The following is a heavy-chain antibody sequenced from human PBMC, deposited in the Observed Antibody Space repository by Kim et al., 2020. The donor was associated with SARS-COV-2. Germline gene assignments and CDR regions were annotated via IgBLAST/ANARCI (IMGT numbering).Heavy chain of an antibody. Sequence: GGSLRLSCAASGFTFSSYAMNWVSQAPGKGLEWVSAISGSGASTYFADSVKGRFTISRDNSKNTLYLQMNSLRGEDTAVYYCATYGSGSYYPFDYWGQGT. J-gene: IGHJ4*02. V-gene: IGHV3-23*01. CDR1: GFTFSSYA. CDR3: ATYGSGSYYPFDY. D-gene: IGHD3-10*01. CDR2: ISGSGAST.